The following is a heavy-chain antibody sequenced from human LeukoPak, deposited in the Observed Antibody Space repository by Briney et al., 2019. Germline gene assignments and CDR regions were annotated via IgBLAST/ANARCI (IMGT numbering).Heavy chain of an antibody. Sequence: GGSLRLSCAAFGFTFRRHAMSWVRQAPGKGLEWVSSISSSSSYIYYADSVKGRFTISRDNAKNSLYLQMNSLRAEDTAVYYCARDSFDAFDIWGQGTMVTVSS. J-gene: IGHJ3*02. CDR1: GFTFRRHA. CDR2: ISSSSSYI. V-gene: IGHV3-21*01. CDR3: ARDSFDAFDI.